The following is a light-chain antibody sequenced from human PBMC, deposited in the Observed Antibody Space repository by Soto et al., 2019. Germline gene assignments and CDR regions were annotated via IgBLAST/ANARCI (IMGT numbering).Light chain of an antibody. CDR1: QDIRDY. CDR3: QQFMNFPLT. J-gene: IGKJ4*01. V-gene: IGKV1-33*01. CDR2: DAS. Sequence: DIRMTQSPSSLSASVGDRVTITCQASQDIRDYLNWYQHRPGKAPKLLIYDASVLETGVPTGFSGSGSGTHFTFTIKSLRPEDVGSYYCQQFMNFPLTFGGGTKVDIK.